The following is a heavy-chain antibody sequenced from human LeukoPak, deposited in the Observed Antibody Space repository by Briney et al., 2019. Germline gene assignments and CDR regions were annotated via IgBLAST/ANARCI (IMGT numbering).Heavy chain of an antibody. D-gene: IGHD7-27*01. J-gene: IGHJ5*02. CDR3: ARDVRGRTPLKLGMKWFDP. CDR2: ISNSADTR. Sequence: GGSLRLSCAASVFTFSDYYMSWIRHTPGKGLEWLAYISNSADTRKYADSVTGRFTISRDNAKNSVFLQMNSLRAEDSGVYYCARDVRGRTPLKLGMKWFDPWGQGTRVTVSS. V-gene: IGHV3-11*01. CDR1: VFTFSDYY.